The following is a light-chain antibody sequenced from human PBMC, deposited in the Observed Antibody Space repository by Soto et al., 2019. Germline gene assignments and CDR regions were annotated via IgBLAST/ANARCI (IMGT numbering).Light chain of an antibody. CDR2: DVS. CDR3: SSYTISNTLV. J-gene: IGLJ1*01. V-gene: IGLV2-14*01. CDR1: SSDVGGYNY. Sequence: QSVLTQSASVSGSPGQSITISCTGTSSDVGGYNYVSWYQQYPGKAPKLMIYDVSNRPSGVSNRFSGSKSGNTASLTISGLQAEDEADYYCSSYTISNTLVFGSGTKVTVL.